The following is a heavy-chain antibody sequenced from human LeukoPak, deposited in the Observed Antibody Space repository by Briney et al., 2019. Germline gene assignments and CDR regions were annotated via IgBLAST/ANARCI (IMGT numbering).Heavy chain of an antibody. CDR2: ISSSSSYI. CDR3: ARDPTTYGSGSYYYYFEY. Sequence: GGSLRLSRAASGFTFSSYSMNWVRQAPGKGLEWVSSISSSSSYIYYADSVKGRFTISRDNAKNSLYLQMNSLRAEDTAVYYCARDPTTYGSGSYYYYFEYWGQGTLVTVSS. D-gene: IGHD3-10*01. J-gene: IGHJ4*02. CDR1: GFTFSSYS. V-gene: IGHV3-21*01.